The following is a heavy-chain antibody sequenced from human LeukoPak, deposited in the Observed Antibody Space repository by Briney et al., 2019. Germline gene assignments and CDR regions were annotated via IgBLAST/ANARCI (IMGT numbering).Heavy chain of an antibody. Sequence: SETLSLTCAVYGGSFSGYYWSWILQPPGKGLEWIGEINHSGSTNYNPSLKSRVTISVDTSKNQFSLKLSSVTAADTAVYYCARERGATGYWRQGTLVTVSS. D-gene: IGHD1-26*01. CDR2: INHSGST. J-gene: IGHJ4*02. CDR1: GGSFSGYY. V-gene: IGHV4-34*01. CDR3: ARERGATGY.